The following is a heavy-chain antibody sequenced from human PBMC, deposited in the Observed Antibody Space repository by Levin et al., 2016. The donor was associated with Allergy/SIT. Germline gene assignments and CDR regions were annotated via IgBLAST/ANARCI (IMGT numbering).Heavy chain of an antibody. CDR2: ISSSSSTI. V-gene: IGHV3-48*02. J-gene: IGHJ6*02. CDR3: ASGLYGDYSRSYYYYGMDV. Sequence: WIRQPPGKGLEWVSYISSSSSTIHYADSVKGRFTISRDNAKNSLYLQMNSLRDEDTAVYYCASGLYGDYSRSYYYYGMDVWGQGTTVTVSS. D-gene: IGHD4-17*01.